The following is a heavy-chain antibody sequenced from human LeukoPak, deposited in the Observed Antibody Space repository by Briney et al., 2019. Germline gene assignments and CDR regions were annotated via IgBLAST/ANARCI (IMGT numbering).Heavy chain of an antibody. V-gene: IGHV3-9*03. CDR2: ISWNSGSI. J-gene: IGHJ3*02. CDR3: AKATTYVGGAFDI. D-gene: IGHD1-26*01. CDR1: GFTFDDYA. Sequence: GGSLRLSCAASGFTFDDYAMHWVRQAPGKGLEWVSGISWNSGSIGYADSVKGRFTISRDNAKNSLYLQMNSLRAEDMALYYCAKATTYVGGAFDIWGQGTMVTVSS.